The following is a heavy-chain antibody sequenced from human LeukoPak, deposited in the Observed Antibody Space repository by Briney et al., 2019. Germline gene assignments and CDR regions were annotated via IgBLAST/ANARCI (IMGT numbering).Heavy chain of an antibody. J-gene: IGHJ3*02. Sequence: KPSETLSLTCTVSGGSISSDHWNWIRQPPGKGLEWIGCIYYSGRTYYNPSLKSRVSISVDMSKSQFSLRLTSVTAADTAVCCCARKNDFDIWGQGTLVTVSS. CDR3: ARKNDFDI. D-gene: IGHD2/OR15-2a*01. CDR1: GGSISSDH. V-gene: IGHV4-59*01. CDR2: IYYSGRT.